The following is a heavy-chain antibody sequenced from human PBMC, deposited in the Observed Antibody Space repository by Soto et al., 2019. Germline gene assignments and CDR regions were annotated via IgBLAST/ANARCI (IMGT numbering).Heavy chain of an antibody. J-gene: IGHJ5*02. V-gene: IGHV3-23*01. CDR1: GFTVSSNY. CDR2: ISGSGGST. D-gene: IGHD3-3*01. CDR3: AKIGEGYDFWSGYYFAH. Sequence: GGSLRLSCAASGFTVSSNYMSWVRQSPGKGLEWVSAISGSGGSTYYADSVKGRFTISRDNSKNTLYLQMNSLRAEDTAVYYCAKIGEGYDFWSGYYFAHWGQGTLVTVSS.